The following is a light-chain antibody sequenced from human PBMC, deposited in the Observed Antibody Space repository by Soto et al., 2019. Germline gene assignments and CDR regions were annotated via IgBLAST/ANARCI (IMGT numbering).Light chain of an antibody. V-gene: IGKV3-20*01. Sequence: EIVLTKSQVTLSFSPGEIATLSCRASQSISSSYLACYQQQPGQAPRLLIFGASIRCPGIPDRFRVSGSVTDFTLPISRLEPEDFALFYCQQFGSSPYNFGKWTPLEIK. CDR3: QQFGSSPYN. J-gene: IGKJ2*01. CDR2: GAS. CDR1: QSISSSY.